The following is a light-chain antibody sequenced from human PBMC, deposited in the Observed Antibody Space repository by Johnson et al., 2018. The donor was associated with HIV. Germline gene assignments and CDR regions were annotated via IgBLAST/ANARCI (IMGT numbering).Light chain of an antibody. CDR1: SSNIGSNF. V-gene: IGLV1-51*02. J-gene: IGLJ1*01. Sequence: SVLTQPPSVSAAPGQKVTISCSGSSSNIGSNFVSWYQVLPGTAPKLLIYKDNERPSGIPDRFSGSKSGTSATLGITGLQTGDEADYYCGTWVSSLSTGGVFGPGTKVTVL. CDR2: KDN. CDR3: GTWVSSLSTGGV.